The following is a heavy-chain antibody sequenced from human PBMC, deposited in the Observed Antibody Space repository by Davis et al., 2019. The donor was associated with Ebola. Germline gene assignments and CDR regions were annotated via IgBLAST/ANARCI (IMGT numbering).Heavy chain of an antibody. D-gene: IGHD5-12*01. CDR2: IYHSGST. V-gene: IGHV4-4*02. Sequence: PSETLSLTCDVSGGSISSSNWWSWVRQSPGKGLEWIGEIYHSGSTNYNPSLKSRVTISVDTSKNQFSLKLSSVTAADTAVYYCARGAARYSGYDFTYYYYGMDVWGQGTTVTVSS. CDR3: ARGAARYSGYDFTYYYYGMDV. J-gene: IGHJ6*02. CDR1: GGSISSSNW.